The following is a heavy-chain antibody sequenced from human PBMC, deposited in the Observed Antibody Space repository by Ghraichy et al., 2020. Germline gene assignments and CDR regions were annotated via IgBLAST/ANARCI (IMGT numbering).Heavy chain of an antibody. V-gene: IGHV3-15*01. D-gene: IGHD1-1*01. Sequence: GESLNISCVVSGLSFTDAWINWVRLAPGKGLEWVGRIKGKSAGGTTDLPAPLKGRFSISRDDSKNTVYLQMNSPQTEDTAVYYCTTDMAWTGGDYWGRGTLVTVSS. CDR3: TTDMAWTGGDY. J-gene: IGHJ4*02. CDR2: IKGKSAGGTT. CDR1: GLSFTDAW.